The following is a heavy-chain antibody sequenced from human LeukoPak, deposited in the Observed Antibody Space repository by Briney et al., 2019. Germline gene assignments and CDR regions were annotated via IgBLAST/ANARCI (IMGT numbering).Heavy chain of an antibody. Sequence: GGSLRLSCATSGFTFNNYNMNWVRQAPGRALEWVSSITSSGTYIFYADSVKGRFTISRDNAKNSQYLQMNSLGPEDTAVYYCARDPYSGNYGNYYYYYMDVWGKGTTVTISS. V-gene: IGHV3-21*01. J-gene: IGHJ6*03. CDR2: ITSSGTYI. D-gene: IGHD1-26*01. CDR1: GFTFNNYN. CDR3: ARDPYSGNYGNYYYYYMDV.